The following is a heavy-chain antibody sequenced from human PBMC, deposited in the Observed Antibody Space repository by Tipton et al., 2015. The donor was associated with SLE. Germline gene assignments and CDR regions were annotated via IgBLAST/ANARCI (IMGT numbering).Heavy chain of an antibody. V-gene: IGHV3-30*04. J-gene: IGHJ4*02. CDR3: ASSLLTGIDY. D-gene: IGHD6-13*01. Sequence: TLSLTCAASGFSFSIYAMHWVRQAPGKGLEWVAIVSYDGRNKHYADSVKGRCTISRDNSKNTLYLQMNSLRAEDTAVYYCASSLLTGIDYWGQGTLVTVSS. CDR1: GFSFSIYA. CDR2: VSYDGRNK.